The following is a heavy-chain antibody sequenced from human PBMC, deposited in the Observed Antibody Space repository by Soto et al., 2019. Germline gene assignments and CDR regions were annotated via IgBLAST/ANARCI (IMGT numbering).Heavy chain of an antibody. CDR1: GYTFTSYG. CDR3: ARGGGRLGYCSTTSCSLNAFDI. V-gene: IGHV1-18*01. Sequence: GASVKVSCKASGYTFTSYGISWVRQAPGQGLEWMGWISSYNGNTTYAQKLQGRVTVTTDTSTSTAYMELRSLRSDDTAVYYCARGGGRLGYCSTTSCSLNAFDIWGQGTMVTVSS. D-gene: IGHD2-2*01. CDR2: ISSYNGNT. J-gene: IGHJ3*02.